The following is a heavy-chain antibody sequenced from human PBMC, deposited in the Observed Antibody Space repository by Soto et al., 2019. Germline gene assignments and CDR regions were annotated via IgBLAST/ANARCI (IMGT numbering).Heavy chain of an antibody. J-gene: IGHJ4*02. D-gene: IGHD7-27*01. Sequence: QVQLVQSGAEVKKPGTSVKVSCKASGYTFTDYYMHWVRQAPGQGLEWMGWINPNSGATNDAQKFQGRVTMNRDTSISTAYMELSRLRSDDTAVYYCARVRTAELDYWGQGTLVTVSS. CDR2: INPNSGAT. V-gene: IGHV1-2*02. CDR3: ARVRTAELDY. CDR1: GYTFTDYY.